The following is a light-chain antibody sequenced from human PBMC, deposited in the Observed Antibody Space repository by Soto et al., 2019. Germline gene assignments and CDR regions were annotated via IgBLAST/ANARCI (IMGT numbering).Light chain of an antibody. Sequence: QSALTQPASVSGSPRQSITISCTGASSDVGGYTYVSWYQQHPGKAPKLMIYEVNNRPSGVSHRFSGSKSGNTASLTISGLQAEDEADYYCSSYTSSSTLYVFGTGTKATVL. CDR2: EVN. V-gene: IGLV2-14*01. CDR1: SSDVGGYTY. J-gene: IGLJ1*01. CDR3: SSYTSSSTLYV.